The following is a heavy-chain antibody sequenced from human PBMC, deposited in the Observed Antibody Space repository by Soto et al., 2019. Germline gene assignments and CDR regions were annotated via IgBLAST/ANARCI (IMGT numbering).Heavy chain of an antibody. D-gene: IGHD2-2*01. J-gene: IGHJ4*02. CDR2: IYYSGST. V-gene: IGHV4-31*03. CDR3: ARAVLPATAPVDY. Sequence: SETLSLTCTVSGGSISSGGYYWNWIRQHPGKGLDGIGYIYYSGSTYYNPSLKSRVTISVDTSKNQFSLKLTSVTAAVSAVSYCARAVLPATAPVDYWGQGTLVTVSS. CDR1: GGSISSGGYY.